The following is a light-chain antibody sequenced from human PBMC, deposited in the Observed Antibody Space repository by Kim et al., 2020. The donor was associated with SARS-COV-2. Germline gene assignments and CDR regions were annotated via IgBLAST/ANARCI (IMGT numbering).Light chain of an antibody. Sequence: APGKTASITCGGDNIGAKSVHWYQQRPGQAPLLVIYYDSDRPSGIPERFSGSNSGNTATLTISRVEAGDEAEFFCQVWDSSISQVLFGGGTQLTVL. J-gene: IGLJ3*02. CDR1: NIGAKS. CDR2: YDS. V-gene: IGLV3-21*04. CDR3: QVWDSSISQVL.